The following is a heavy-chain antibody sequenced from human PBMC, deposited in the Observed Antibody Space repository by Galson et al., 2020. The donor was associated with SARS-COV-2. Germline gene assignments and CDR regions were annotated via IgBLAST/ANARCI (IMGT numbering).Heavy chain of an antibody. CDR2: ITHSASA. CDR3: VRARKDRVNSGTFPNYFYYWFMDV. V-gene: IGHV4-34*01. J-gene: IGHJ6*03. D-gene: IGHD6-19*01. CDR1: GESFSGYR. Sequence: SETLSLTCAVSGESFSGYRWNWIRQSPGQGLEWIGEITHSASASYNPSLKSRVAMSVDTSKNQFSLKLTSVTAADTAVYFCVRARKDRVNSGTFPNYFYYWFMDVSGRGTTVTVSS.